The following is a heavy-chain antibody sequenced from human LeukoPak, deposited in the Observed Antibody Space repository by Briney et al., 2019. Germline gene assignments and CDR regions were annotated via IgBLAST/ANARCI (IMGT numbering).Heavy chain of an antibody. D-gene: IGHD3-22*01. Sequence: ASVKVSCKASGYTFTSYAMHWVRQAPGQRLEWMGWINAGNGNTKYSQKFQGRVTITRDTSASTAYMELSSLRSEDTAVYYCAIEYPTYYYDSSGFYYWGQGTLVTVSS. CDR3: AIEYPTYYYDSSGFYY. J-gene: IGHJ4*02. CDR2: INAGNGNT. V-gene: IGHV1-3*01. CDR1: GYTFTSYA.